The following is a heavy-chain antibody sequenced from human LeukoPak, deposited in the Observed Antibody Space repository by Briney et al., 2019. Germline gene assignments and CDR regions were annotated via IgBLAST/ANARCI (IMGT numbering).Heavy chain of an antibody. CDR3: AKDAVLWFGEVRPDRSLDY. Sequence: GGSLRLSCAASGFTFSSYGMHWVRQAPGKGLEWVAFIRYDGSNKYYADSVKGRFTISRDNSKNTLYLQTNSLRAEDTAVYYCAKDAVLWFGEVRPDRSLDYWGQGTLVTVSS. CDR2: IRYDGSNK. D-gene: IGHD3-10*01. V-gene: IGHV3-30*02. CDR1: GFTFSSYG. J-gene: IGHJ4*02.